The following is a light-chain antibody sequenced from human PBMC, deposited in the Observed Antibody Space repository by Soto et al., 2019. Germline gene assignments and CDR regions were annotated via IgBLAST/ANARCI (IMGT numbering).Light chain of an antibody. CDR2: DVS. V-gene: IGLV2-14*03. J-gene: IGLJ2*01. Sequence: QSVLTQPASVSGSPGQSITIPCTGTSNDIGGYNYVSWYQQHPGKVPKLMIFDVSYRPSGISDRFSGSKSGNTASLTISGVQPEDEADYYCSSYGSSSTLFGGGTKLTVL. CDR3: SSYGSSSTL. CDR1: SNDIGGYNY.